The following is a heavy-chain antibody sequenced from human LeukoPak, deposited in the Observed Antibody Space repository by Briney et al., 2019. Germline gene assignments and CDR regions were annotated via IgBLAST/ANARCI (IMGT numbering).Heavy chain of an antibody. CDR2: IRSKAYGGTT. V-gene: IGHV3-49*04. J-gene: IGHJ4*02. CDR1: GFTFGDYA. CDR3: TQYNGYDSFDY. Sequence: GRSLRLSCTASGFTFGDYAMSWVRQAPGKGLEWVGFIRSKAYGGTTEYAASVKGRFTISRDDSKSIAYLQMNSLKTEDTAVYYCTQYNGYDSFDYWGQGTLVTVSS. D-gene: IGHD5-12*01.